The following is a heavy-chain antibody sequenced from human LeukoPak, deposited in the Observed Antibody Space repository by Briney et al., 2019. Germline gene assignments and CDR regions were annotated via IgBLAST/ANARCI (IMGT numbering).Heavy chain of an antibody. CDR3: ATVCSSTSCSVDV. D-gene: IGHD2-2*01. V-gene: IGHV1-24*01. Sequence: VASVKVSCKVSGYTLTELSMHWVRQAPGKGLEWMGGFDPEDGETIYAQKFQGRVTMTEDTSTDTAYMELSSLRSEDTAVYYCATVCSSTSCSVDVWGQGTTVTVSS. CDR2: FDPEDGET. J-gene: IGHJ6*02. CDR1: GYTLTELS.